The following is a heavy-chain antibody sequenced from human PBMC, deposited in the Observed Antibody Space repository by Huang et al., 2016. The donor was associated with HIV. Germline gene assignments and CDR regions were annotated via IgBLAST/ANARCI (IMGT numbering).Heavy chain of an antibody. CDR3: ARLESTAMTY. D-gene: IGHD5-18*01. J-gene: IGHJ4*02. Sequence: QMQLQESGPGLVKPSETLSLTCIVSGGSVSSSIYYWVWIRQSPGKGREWIGSIYYTGSTSYNPSLKSRVTISVDTSKNHFSLRLISVTAADTAVYYCARLESTAMTYWGQGTLVTVSS. CDR2: IYYTGST. V-gene: IGHV4-39*02. CDR1: GGSVSSSIYY.